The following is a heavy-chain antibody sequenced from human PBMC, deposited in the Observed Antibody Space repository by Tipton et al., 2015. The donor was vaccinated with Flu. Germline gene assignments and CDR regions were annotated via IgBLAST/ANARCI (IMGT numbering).Heavy chain of an antibody. J-gene: IGHJ4*02. CDR3: ARLVGRDYFDY. Sequence: LRLSCTVSGGSISSYYWSWIRQPPGKGLEWIGYIYYSGSTNYNPSLKSRVTISVDTSKNQFSLKLSSVTAADTAVYYCARLVGRDYFDYWGQGTLVTVSS. CDR2: IYYSGST. CDR1: GGSISSYY. D-gene: IGHD2-15*01. V-gene: IGHV4-59*01.